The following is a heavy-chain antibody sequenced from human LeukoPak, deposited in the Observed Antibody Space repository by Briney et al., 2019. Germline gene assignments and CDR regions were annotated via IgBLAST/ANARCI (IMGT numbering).Heavy chain of an antibody. CDR2: ISGSGDTT. CDR3: AKAGRGILLWSNFDY. J-gene: IGHJ4*02. D-gene: IGHD5-18*01. V-gene: IGHV3-23*01. Sequence: GGSLRLSCAASGFTFSSYAMSWVRQAPGKGLEWVSVISGSGDTTYYADSVKGRFTIPRDNSKNTLYLQMNSLRAEDTAVYYCAKAGRGILLWSNFDYWGQGTLVTVSS. CDR1: GFTFSSYA.